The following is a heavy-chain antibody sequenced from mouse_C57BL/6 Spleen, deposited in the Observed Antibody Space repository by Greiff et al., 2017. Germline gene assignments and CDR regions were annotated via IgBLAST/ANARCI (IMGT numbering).Heavy chain of an antibody. V-gene: IGHV1-7*01. Sequence: QVHVKQSGAELVKPGASVKLSCKASGYTFTSYWMHWVKQRPGQGLEWIGYINPSSGFTKYNQKFKDKATLTADKSSSTDYMQRSSLTYEDSAVYYCAGSGVTTVGARAMDYWGQGTSVTVSS. CDR3: AGSGVTTVGARAMDY. J-gene: IGHJ4*01. CDR1: GYTFTSYW. D-gene: IGHD1-1*01. CDR2: INPSSGFT.